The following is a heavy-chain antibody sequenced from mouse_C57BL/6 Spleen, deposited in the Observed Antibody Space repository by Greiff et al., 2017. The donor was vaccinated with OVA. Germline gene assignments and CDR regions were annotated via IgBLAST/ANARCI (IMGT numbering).Heavy chain of an antibody. CDR2: IYPGDGDT. V-gene: IGHV1-82*01. CDR1: GYAFSSSW. J-gene: IGHJ2*01. D-gene: IGHD1-1*01. CDR3: ARRALGNYGSLDY. Sequence: QVQLQQSGPELVKPGASVKISCKASGYAFSSSWMNWVKQRPGKGLEWIGRIYPGDGDTNYNGKFKGKATLTADKSSSTAYMQHSSLTSEDSAVYFCARRALGNYGSLDYWGQGTTLTVSS.